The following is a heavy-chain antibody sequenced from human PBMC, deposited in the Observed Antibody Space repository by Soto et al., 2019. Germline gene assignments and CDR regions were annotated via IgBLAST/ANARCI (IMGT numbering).Heavy chain of an antibody. CDR2: ISSSSSYI. V-gene: IGHV3-21*01. D-gene: IGHD5-18*01. Sequence: EVQLVESGGGLVKPGGSLRLSCAASGFTFSSYSMNWVRQAPGKGLEWVSPISSSSSYIYYADSVKGRFTISRDNAKNSLYLQMNSLRAEDTAVYYCARDGDTAMVRRRDYYYYGMDVWGQGTTVTISS. CDR3: ARDGDTAMVRRRDYYYYGMDV. CDR1: GFTFSSYS. J-gene: IGHJ6*02.